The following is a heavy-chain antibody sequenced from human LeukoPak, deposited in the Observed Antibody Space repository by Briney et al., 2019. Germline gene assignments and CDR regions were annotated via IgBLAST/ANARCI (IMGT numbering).Heavy chain of an antibody. CDR2: ISYDGSNK. V-gene: IGHV3-30-3*01. CDR1: GFTFNTYA. D-gene: IGHD2-2*01. CDR3: STSLGRYYFDY. J-gene: IGHJ4*02. Sequence: GGSLRLSCAASGFTFNTYAVHWVRQAPGKGLEWVAVISYDGSNKYYGDSVKGRFTISRDNSKNNLYLQMNSLRAEDTAVYYCSTSLGRYYFDYWGQGTLVTVSS.